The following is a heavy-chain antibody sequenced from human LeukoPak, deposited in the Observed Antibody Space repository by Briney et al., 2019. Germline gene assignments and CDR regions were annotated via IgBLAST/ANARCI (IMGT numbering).Heavy chain of an antibody. CDR2: ISSSGSTI. J-gene: IGHJ4*02. Sequence: QTGGSLRPSCAASGFTFSSYEMNWVRQAPGKGLEWVSYISSSGSTIYYADSVKGRFTISRDNAKNSLYLQMNSLRAEDTAVYYCARGARIAAAAFDYWGQGTLVTVSS. V-gene: IGHV3-48*03. CDR1: GFTFSSYE. D-gene: IGHD6-13*01. CDR3: ARGARIAAAAFDY.